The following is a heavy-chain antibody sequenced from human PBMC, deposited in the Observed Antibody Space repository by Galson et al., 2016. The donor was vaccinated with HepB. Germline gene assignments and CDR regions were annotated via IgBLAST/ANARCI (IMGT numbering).Heavy chain of an antibody. V-gene: IGHV3-74*01. D-gene: IGHD3-10*01. CDR3: ARAGNYYGSGSYYKNGAFDI. J-gene: IGHJ3*02. CDR2: INGDGGTT. CDR1: GFSFSSYW. Sequence: SLRLSCAASGFSFSSYWMHWVRQAPGKGLVWVSCINGDGGTTRYADSVRGRFTISRDNAKNMLYLQMNSRRAEDTALYYCARAGNYYGSGSYYKNGAFDIWGQGTMVTVSS.